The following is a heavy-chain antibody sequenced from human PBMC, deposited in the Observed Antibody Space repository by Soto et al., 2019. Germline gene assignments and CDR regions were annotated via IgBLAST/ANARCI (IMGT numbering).Heavy chain of an antibody. CDR1: GFTFSKSS. J-gene: IGHJ4*02. Sequence: SVKVSCKTSGFTFSKSSVQWMRQARGQRLEWIGWVVVGSDNTRYAQNFQDRVTITRDMSTSTPYMELSSLTSEDTAVYYCARGPMQFAFFDYWGQGTLVTVSS. CDR3: ARGPMQFAFFDY. CDR2: VVVGSDNT. V-gene: IGHV1-58*01. D-gene: IGHD3-10*01.